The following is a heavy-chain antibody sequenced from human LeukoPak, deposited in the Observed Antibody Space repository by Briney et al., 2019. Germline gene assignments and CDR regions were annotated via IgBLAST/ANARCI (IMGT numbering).Heavy chain of an antibody. J-gene: IGHJ4*02. CDR3: AKDGGYIRGWYPYYFDY. CDR1: GFTFSNAW. D-gene: IGHD6-19*01. Sequence: GGSLRLSCAASGFTFSNAWMSWVRQAPGKGLEWVGRIKSKADGGTTDYAAPVKGRFTFSRDDSKNTLYLQMNSLRAEDTAVYYCAKDGGYIRGWYPYYFDYWGQGTLVTVSS. V-gene: IGHV3-15*01. CDR2: IKSKADGGTT.